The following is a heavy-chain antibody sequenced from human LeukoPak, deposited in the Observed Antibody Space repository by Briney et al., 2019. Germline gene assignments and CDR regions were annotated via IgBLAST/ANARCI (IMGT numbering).Heavy chain of an antibody. CDR3: VRILFYGSGSLAY. D-gene: IGHD3-10*01. J-gene: IGHJ4*02. CDR2: ITSDGNFR. CDR1: GDRFCAYS. V-gene: IGHV3-21*01. Sequence: GGSLRLSCAGSGDRFCAYSMNWVRQAPGKGVEWVSLITSDGNFRYYADPVKGGFTISRDDTNNSLYLQMSSLRPEDTAIYYCVRILFYGSGSLAYLVRGTPLTVSS.